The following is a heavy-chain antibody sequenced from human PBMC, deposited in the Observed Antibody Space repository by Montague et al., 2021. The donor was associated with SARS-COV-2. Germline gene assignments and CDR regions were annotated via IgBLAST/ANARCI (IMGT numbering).Heavy chain of an antibody. CDR2: TYYRSKWYN. CDR3: ARDDPYCTNGVCYTGNWFDP. CDR1: GDSVSSNSAA. Sequence: CAISGDSVSSNSAAWNWNRQSPSRGLEWLGRTYYRSKWYNDYAVXVKSRITINPDTSKNQFSLQLNSVTPEDTAVYYCARDDPYCTNGVCYTGNWFDPWGQGTLVTVSS. D-gene: IGHD2-8*01. J-gene: IGHJ5*02. V-gene: IGHV6-1*01.